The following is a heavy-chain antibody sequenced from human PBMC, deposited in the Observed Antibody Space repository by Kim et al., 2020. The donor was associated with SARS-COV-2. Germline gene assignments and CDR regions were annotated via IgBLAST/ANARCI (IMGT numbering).Heavy chain of an antibody. Sequence: NITNYADSVKGRFTISRDNAKNTLYLQMNSLRAEDAAVYYCTRGISISSLWGQGTLVTVSS. CDR3: TRGISISSL. V-gene: IGHV3-74*01. CDR2: NIT. J-gene: IGHJ4*02. D-gene: IGHD6-6*01.